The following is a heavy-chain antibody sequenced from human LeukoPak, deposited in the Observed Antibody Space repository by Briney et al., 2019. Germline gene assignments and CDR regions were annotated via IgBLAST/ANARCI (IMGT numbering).Heavy chain of an antibody. CDR3: ARGQLLLKRSASSYYYGMDV. V-gene: IGHV1-8*01. CDR1: GYTFTSYD. J-gene: IGHJ6*02. D-gene: IGHD2-15*01. Sequence: ASVTVSCTASGYTFTSYDINWVRQATGQGLEWMGWMNPNSGNTGYAQKFQGRVTMTRNTSISTAYMELSSLRSEDTAVYYCARGQLLLKRSASSYYYGMDVWGQGTTVTVSS. CDR2: MNPNSGNT.